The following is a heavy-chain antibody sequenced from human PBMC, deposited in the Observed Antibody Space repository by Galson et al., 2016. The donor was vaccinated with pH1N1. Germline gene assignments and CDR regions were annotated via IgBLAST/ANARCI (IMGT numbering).Heavy chain of an antibody. CDR1: GFTFSDYW. CDR2: INIDGSTT. J-gene: IGHJ5*02. D-gene: IGHD2-21*02. CDR3: ARPRATALAYGFDP. V-gene: IGHV3-74*01. Sequence: SLRLSCAASGFTFSDYWMHWVRQAPGKGLVWVSHINIDGSTTVYADSVKGRFTISRDNARNTLFLQMNRLRAEDTGVYYCARPRATALAYGFDPWGQGTLVTVSS.